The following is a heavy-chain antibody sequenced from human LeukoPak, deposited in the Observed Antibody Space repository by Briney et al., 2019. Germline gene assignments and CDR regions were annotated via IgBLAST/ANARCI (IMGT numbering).Heavy chain of an antibody. Sequence: GGSLRLSCAASGLTFSDYAMHWVRQAPGKGLEWVAVISYHGNNKYYADSVKGRFTISRDNSKNTLYLQMSSLRVDDTAVYYCAREVGGGASGQWGQGTLVTVSS. CDR2: ISYHGNNK. D-gene: IGHD3-16*01. V-gene: IGHV3-30-3*01. J-gene: IGHJ4*02. CDR3: AREVGGGASGQ. CDR1: GLTFSDYA.